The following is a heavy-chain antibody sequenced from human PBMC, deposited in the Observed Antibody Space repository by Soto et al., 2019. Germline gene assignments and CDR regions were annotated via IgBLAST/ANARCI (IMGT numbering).Heavy chain of an antibody. J-gene: IGHJ4*02. CDR3: TSDASVLPVLEWLFLNDY. CDR1: GFTFSNAW. Sequence: GGSLRLSCAASGFTFSNAWMNWVRQAPGKGLEWVGRIKSKTDGGTTDYAAPVRGGFSISREDSKNTLYLQMNSLKTEDTAVCYCTSDASVLPVLEWLFLNDYWGQGTLLMVS. D-gene: IGHD3-3*01. CDR2: IKSKTDGGTT. V-gene: IGHV3-15*07.